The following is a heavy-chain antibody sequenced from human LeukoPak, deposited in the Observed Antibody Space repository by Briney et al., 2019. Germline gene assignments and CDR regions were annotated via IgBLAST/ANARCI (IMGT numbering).Heavy chain of an antibody. Sequence: GGSLRLSCAASGFTFSTYAMSWFRQAPGKGLEWVSAISGSGDNTYYADSVKGRFTISRDNSKNTLYLQMNVLRAEDTAAYYCAKADDTSGYYSDYWGQGTLVTVSS. CDR3: AKADDTSGYYSDY. CDR2: ISGSGDNT. D-gene: IGHD3-22*01. CDR1: GFTFSTYA. V-gene: IGHV3-23*01. J-gene: IGHJ4*02.